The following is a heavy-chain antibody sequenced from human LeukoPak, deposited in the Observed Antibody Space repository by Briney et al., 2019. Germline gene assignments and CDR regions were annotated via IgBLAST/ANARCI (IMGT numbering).Heavy chain of an antibody. CDR3: ARLKEYSDILTGYYKYWYFDL. CDR2: IYYSGST. D-gene: IGHD3-9*01. Sequence: SETLSLTCTVSGGSISSSSYYWGWIRQPPGKGLEWIGCIYYSGSTYYNPSLKSRVTISVDTSKNQFSLKLSSVTAADTAVYYCARLKEYSDILTGYYKYWYFDLWGRGTLVTVSS. J-gene: IGHJ2*01. CDR1: GGSISSSSYY. V-gene: IGHV4-39*01.